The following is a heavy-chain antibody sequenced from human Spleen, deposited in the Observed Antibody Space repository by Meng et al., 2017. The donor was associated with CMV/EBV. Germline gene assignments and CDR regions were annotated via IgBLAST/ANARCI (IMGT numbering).Heavy chain of an antibody. Sequence: TFDGDTMHWVRRAAGEGLEWVTLISWDGGSRYYADSVKGKFTISRDNRKNSLYLQMNSLRTEDTALYYCARLLYGSGSYRRYNWLDPWGQGTLVTVSS. CDR1: TFDGDT. CDR2: ISWDGGSR. V-gene: IGHV3-43*01. CDR3: ARLLYGSGSYRRYNWLDP. J-gene: IGHJ5*02. D-gene: IGHD3-10*01.